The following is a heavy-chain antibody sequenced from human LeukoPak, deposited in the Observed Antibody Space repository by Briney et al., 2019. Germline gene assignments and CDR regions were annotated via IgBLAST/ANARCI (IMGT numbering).Heavy chain of an antibody. CDR3: ARDLTA. J-gene: IGHJ5*02. Sequence: GGSLILSCAASGFTFSNYWMHWVRQAPGKGLECVSYISSSSSTIYYADSVKGRFTVSRDNAKNALYLQMNSLRDEDTAVYYCARDLTAWGQGTLVTVSS. V-gene: IGHV3-48*02. CDR2: ISSSSSTI. CDR1: GFTFSNYW.